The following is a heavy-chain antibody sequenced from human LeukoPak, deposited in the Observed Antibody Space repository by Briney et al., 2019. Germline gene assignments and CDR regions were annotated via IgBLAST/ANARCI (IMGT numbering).Heavy chain of an antibody. CDR3: ARHGRGYTYQSWFDP. V-gene: IGHV4-59*08. Sequence: PSETLSLTCTVSGGSISPYYWSWIRQPPGKGLEWMGYIYYNGITNYNPSLKSRVTISLDTSKNQFSLNLTSVTAADTAVYFCARHGRGYTYQSWFDPWGQGTLLTVSS. CDR1: GGSISPYY. J-gene: IGHJ5*02. D-gene: IGHD5-18*01. CDR2: IYYNGIT.